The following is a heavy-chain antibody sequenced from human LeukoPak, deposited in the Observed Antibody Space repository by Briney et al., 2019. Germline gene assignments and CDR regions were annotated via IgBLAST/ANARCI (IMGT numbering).Heavy chain of an antibody. J-gene: IGHJ6*03. CDR3: ARDPLRWLQNNYYYCMDV. CDR1: GFTFSRYG. D-gene: IGHD5-24*01. CDR2: ISGSTRTI. Sequence: GGSLRLSCAASGFTFSRYGMNWVRQAPGKGLEWVSYISGSTRTIYDADSVKGRFTISRDNAKNSLYLQMNSLRDEDTAVYYCARDPLRWLQNNYYYCMDVWGKGTTVTVSS. V-gene: IGHV3-48*02.